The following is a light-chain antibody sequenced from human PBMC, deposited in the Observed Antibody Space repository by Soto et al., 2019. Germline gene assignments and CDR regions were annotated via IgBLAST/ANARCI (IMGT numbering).Light chain of an antibody. CDR1: QTVDIS. V-gene: IGKV3D-15*01. CDR2: DAS. J-gene: IGKJ1*01. CDR3: QHFNSYSEA. Sequence: TQTTTTLSVSPVERVTRSCRASQTVDISLAWYQQKPGQAPRLLIYDASSMATGIPDRFSGSGSGTEFTLTISSLQPEDFAAYYCQHFNSYSEAFGQGTKVDIK.